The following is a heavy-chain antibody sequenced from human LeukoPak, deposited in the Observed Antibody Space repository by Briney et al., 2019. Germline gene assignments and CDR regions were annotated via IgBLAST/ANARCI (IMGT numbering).Heavy chain of an antibody. D-gene: IGHD3-22*01. CDR1: GGSISSSSYY. CDR3: ARDKNYYDSSGYFDY. Sequence: SETLSLTCTVSGGSISSSSYYWGWIRQPPGKGLEWIGSIYYSGSTYYNPSLKSRVTISVDTSKNQFSLKLSSVTAADTAVYYCARDKNYYDSSGYFDYWGQGTLVTVSS. CDR2: IYYSGST. V-gene: IGHV4-39*07. J-gene: IGHJ4*02.